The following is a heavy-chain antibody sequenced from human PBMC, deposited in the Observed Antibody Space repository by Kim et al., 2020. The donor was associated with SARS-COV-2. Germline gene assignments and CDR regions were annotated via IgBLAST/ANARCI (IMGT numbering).Heavy chain of an antibody. D-gene: IGHD6-13*01. CDR3: ARAREGYSSSWYIDY. V-gene: IGHV4-59*01. Sequence: PSRKSRVTIAVDTSKNQFSLKLSSVTAADTAVYYCARAREGYSSSWYIDYWGQGTLVTVSS. J-gene: IGHJ4*02.